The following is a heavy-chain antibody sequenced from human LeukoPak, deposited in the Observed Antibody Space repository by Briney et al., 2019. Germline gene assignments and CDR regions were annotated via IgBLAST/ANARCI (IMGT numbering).Heavy chain of an antibody. Sequence: GGSLRLSCAASGFTFSSYSMNWVRQAPGKGLEWVSYISSSSSTIYYADSVKGRFTISRDNAKNSLYLQMNSLRAEDAAVYYCARDLPPLVTMSSHWGQGTLVTVSS. CDR3: ARDLPPLVTMSSH. V-gene: IGHV3-48*01. CDR2: ISSSSSTI. D-gene: IGHD3-10*02. J-gene: IGHJ4*02. CDR1: GFTFSSYS.